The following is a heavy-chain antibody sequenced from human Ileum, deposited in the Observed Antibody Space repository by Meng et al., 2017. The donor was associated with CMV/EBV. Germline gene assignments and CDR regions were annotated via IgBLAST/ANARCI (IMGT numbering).Heavy chain of an antibody. Sequence: SETLSLTCTVSRGSISYNSWSWIRQSARKGLEWIGSVSYNGSTNYSPSLTSRVIISMDTSENQFSLKVTSLTAGDTAVYYCARWSGSGNYPFADYWGQGTLVTVSS. CDR3: ARWSGSGNYPFADY. D-gene: IGHD3-10*01. V-gene: IGHV4-59*01. CDR1: RGSISYNS. CDR2: VSYNGST. J-gene: IGHJ4*02.